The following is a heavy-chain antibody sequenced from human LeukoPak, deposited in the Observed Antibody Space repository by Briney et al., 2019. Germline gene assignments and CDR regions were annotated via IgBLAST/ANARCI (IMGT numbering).Heavy chain of an antibody. J-gene: IGHJ4*02. CDR3: ASNPPNTGDFYY. CDR2: MSPNSGDT. V-gene: IGHV1-8*01. Sequence: ASVKVSCKLSGYTFTNLDINWLRQAPGQGLEWMGWMSPNSGDTGYAQKFQGRVSMTRDTSISTAYMELSSLRSEDTAVYYCASNPPNTGDFYYWGLGSLVTVSS. CDR1: GYTFTNLD. D-gene: IGHD1-1*01.